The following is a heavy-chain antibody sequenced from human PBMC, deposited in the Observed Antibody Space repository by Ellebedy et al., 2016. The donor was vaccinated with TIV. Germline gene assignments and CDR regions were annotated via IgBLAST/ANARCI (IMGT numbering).Heavy chain of an antibody. J-gene: IGHJ4*02. CDR3: AKDGGFSSGWYNY. CDR1: GGSISGYY. D-gene: IGHD6-19*01. CDR2: IYFSGRT. Sequence: SETLSLXXTVSGGSISGYYWSWIRQPPGKGLEWIAYIYFSGRTNYNPSLQSRVTISGDTSKNQFSLKLSSVTAADTAVYYCAKDGGFSSGWYNYWGQGTLVTVSS. V-gene: IGHV4-59*12.